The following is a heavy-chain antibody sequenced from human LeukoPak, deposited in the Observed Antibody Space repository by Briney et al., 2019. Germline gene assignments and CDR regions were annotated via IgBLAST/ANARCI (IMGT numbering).Heavy chain of an antibody. D-gene: IGHD3-3*01. V-gene: IGHV4-61*02. CDR2: IYTSGST. J-gene: IGHJ5*02. Sequence: PSETLSLTCTVSGGSISSGSYYWSWIRQPAGKGLEWIGRIYTSGSTNYNPSLKSRVTISVDTSKNQFSLKLTSVTAADTAVYYCAREIFGVVGSGNWFDPWGQGTLVTVSS. CDR1: GGSISSGSYY. CDR3: AREIFGVVGSGNWFDP.